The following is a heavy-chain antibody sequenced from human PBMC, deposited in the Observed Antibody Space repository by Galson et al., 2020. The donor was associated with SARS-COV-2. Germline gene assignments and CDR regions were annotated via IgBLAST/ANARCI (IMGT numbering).Heavy chain of an antibody. CDR2: VTAGGSIT. CDR3: AKDQGNDYGDQLDY. J-gene: IGHJ4*02. CDR1: GFTFSRYA. Sequence: GGSLRLSCAGSGFTFSRYAMSRVRQVPGKGLEWVSSVTAGGSITYHADTVKGRFTISRDNSKNTLYLQMNSLRVEDTALYYCAKDQGNDYGDQLDYWGQGTLVSVSS. V-gene: IGHV3-23*01. D-gene: IGHD4-17*01.